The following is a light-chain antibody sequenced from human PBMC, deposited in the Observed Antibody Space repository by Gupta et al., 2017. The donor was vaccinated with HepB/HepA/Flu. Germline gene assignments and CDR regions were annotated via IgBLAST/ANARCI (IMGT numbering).Light chain of an antibody. Sequence: DVLMTQSPPSLPVTLGQPASISCRSSQSLLSSDGNTFLTWFQQRPGQSPRRLIYKVSIRDSGVPDRFSGSGSGTDFTLKISRVEAEDVAIYYCMQGAHWPWTFGQGTKVEIK. J-gene: IGKJ1*01. CDR2: KVS. CDR3: MQGAHWPWT. V-gene: IGKV2-30*01. CDR1: QSLLSSDGNTF.